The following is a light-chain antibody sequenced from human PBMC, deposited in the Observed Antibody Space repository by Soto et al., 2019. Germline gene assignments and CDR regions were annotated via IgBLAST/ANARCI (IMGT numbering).Light chain of an antibody. CDR3: QQFNSYPRT. Sequence: DIQLTQSPSFLSASVGDRVTITCRASQGISSYLAWYQQKPWKAPKLLIYAASTLQRGVPSRVSGSGSGTEITLTISNLQPEDFATYYCQQFNSYPRTFGQGTKVEIK. V-gene: IGKV1-9*01. CDR1: QGISSY. J-gene: IGKJ1*01. CDR2: AAS.